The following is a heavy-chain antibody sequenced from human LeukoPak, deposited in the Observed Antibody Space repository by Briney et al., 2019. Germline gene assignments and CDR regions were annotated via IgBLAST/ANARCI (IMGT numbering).Heavy chain of an antibody. CDR3: ARHLPVAGYPYFDY. CDR2: IYFTGST. J-gene: IGHJ4*02. Sequence: SSETLSLTCTVSGGSISPYYWSWIRQPPGNTLEWIGYIYFTGSTNYNPSLKSRLTISLHTSKNQFSLNLSSVTAADTAVYYCARHLPVAGYPYFDYWGQGALVTVSS. V-gene: IGHV4-59*08. D-gene: IGHD6-19*01. CDR1: GGSISPYY.